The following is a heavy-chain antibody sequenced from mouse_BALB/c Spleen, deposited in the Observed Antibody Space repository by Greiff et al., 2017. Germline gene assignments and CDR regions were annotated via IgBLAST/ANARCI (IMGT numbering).Heavy chain of an antibody. CDR2: ISSGSSTI. D-gene: IGHD2-3*01. V-gene: IGHV5-17*02. Sequence: EVQGVESGGGLVQPGGSRKLSCAASGFTFSSFGMHWVRQAPEKGLEWVAYISSGSSTIYYADTVKGRFTISRDNPKNTLFLQMTSLRSEDTAMYYCARDDGYEGFAYWGQGTLVTVSA. CDR3: ARDDGYEGFAY. J-gene: IGHJ3*01. CDR1: GFTFSSFG.